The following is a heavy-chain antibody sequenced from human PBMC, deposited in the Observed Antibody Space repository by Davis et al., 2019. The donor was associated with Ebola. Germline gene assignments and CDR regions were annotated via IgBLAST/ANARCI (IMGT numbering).Heavy chain of an antibody. V-gene: IGHV4-31*03. J-gene: IGHJ6*02. CDR3: ARGGCSSTSCYKGRSGFYYYYAMDV. D-gene: IGHD2-2*02. CDR2: IYYSGST. Sequence: PSETLSLTCTVSGGSISRGGSYWTWIRQHPGKGLEWIGYIYYSGSTYYKPSLKSRVTISLDTSKNQFSLNLYSVTAADTAVYYCARGGCSSTSCYKGRSGFYYYYAMDVWGQGTTVTVSS. CDR1: GGSISRGGSY.